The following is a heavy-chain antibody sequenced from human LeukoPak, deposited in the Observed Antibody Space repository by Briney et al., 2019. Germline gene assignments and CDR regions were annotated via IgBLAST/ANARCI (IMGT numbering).Heavy chain of an antibody. Sequence: PSGTLSLTCAVSGGSIRNNNWWSWVRQPPGKGLEWIGETFHSGHTNYNPSLKSRVAISVDKSKNHFYLNLTSVTAADTAVYYCAKLDRRSNLFDPWGQGTLVTVS. CDR1: GGSIRNNNW. J-gene: IGHJ5*02. D-gene: IGHD1-1*01. V-gene: IGHV4-4*02. CDR2: TFHSGHT. CDR3: AKLDRRSNLFDP.